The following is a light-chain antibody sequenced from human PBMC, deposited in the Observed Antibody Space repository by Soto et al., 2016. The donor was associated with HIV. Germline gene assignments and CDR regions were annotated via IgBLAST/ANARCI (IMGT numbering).Light chain of an antibody. V-gene: IGLV3-21*01. CDR1: NIESKS. CDR3: QVWDLKDYI. Sequence: SYELTQPPSVSVAPGKTARITCLGDNIESKSVHWYYQKPGQSPLLVIQENNRRPSGVPERFSGSNSWGTATLTITGTQAMDEGDYYCQVWDLKDYIFGPGTKVTVL. J-gene: IGLJ1*01. CDR2: ENN.